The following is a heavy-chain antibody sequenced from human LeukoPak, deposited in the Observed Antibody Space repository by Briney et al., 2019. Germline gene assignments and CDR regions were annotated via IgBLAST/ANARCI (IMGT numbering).Heavy chain of an antibody. Sequence: SETLSLTCTVSGGSISSYYWSWIRQPPGKGLEWIGYIYYSGSTNYNPSLKSRVTISVDTSKNQFSLKLSSVTAADTAVYYCARDRYSGYDLFDYWGQGTLVTVSS. J-gene: IGHJ4*02. CDR2: IYYSGST. V-gene: IGHV4-59*12. CDR3: ARDRYSGYDLFDY. CDR1: GGSISSYY. D-gene: IGHD5-12*01.